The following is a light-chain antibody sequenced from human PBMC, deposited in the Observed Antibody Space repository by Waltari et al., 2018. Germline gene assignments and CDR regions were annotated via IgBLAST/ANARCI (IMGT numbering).Light chain of an antibody. J-gene: IGKJ5*01. CDR3: QQRRTWPSIT. CDR2: DAS. Sequence: EIVLTQSPATLSLSPGQRGNLSCRASQSVGGNLAWYQQKPGQAPRLLIYDASNRATGIPARFSGSGSGTDFTLTISSLEPEDFAVYYCQQRRTWPSITFGQGTRLEI. V-gene: IGKV3-11*01. CDR1: QSVGGN.